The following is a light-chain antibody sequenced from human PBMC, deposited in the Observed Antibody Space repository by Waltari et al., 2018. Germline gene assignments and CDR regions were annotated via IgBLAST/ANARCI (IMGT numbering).Light chain of an antibody. CDR2: SND. Sequence: QSLLTQPPSASGTPGQRVTISCSGGLSNLGSNTINWYRQFPGTAPKVLIYSNDQRTSGVPERFSGSKSGTSASLAISGLQSEDEADYYCAAWDDSLGGPVFGGGTKLTVL. V-gene: IGLV1-44*01. CDR1: LSNLGSNT. J-gene: IGLJ2*01. CDR3: AAWDDSLGGPV.